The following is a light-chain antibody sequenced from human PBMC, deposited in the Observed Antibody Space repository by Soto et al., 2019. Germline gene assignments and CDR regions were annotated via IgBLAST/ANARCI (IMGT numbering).Light chain of an antibody. CDR1: SRDVGGYNY. CDR2: EVS. Sequence: QSVLTQPPSASGSPGQSVTIYCTGTSRDVGGYNYVSCYQQHPGKAPKVMIYEVSKRPSGVPDRFSGYKYGNTASLTVSGLQAEDEADSYSQVWDSSSDHVEFGGGTKLTVL. V-gene: IGLV2-8*01. CDR3: QVWDSSSDHVE. J-gene: IGLJ2*01.